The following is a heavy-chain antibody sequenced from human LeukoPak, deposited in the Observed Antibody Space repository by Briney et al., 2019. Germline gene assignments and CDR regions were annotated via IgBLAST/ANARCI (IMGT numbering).Heavy chain of an antibody. D-gene: IGHD6-19*01. CDR1: GGTFSSYA. CDR3: ARDQIAVAGNFDY. Sequence: SVKVSCKASGGTFSSYAISWVRQAPGQGLEWMGRIIPIFGTANYAQKFQGRVTITTDESTSTAYMELSSLRSEDTTVYYCARDQIAVAGNFDYWGQGTLVTVSS. CDR2: IIPIFGTA. J-gene: IGHJ4*02. V-gene: IGHV1-69*05.